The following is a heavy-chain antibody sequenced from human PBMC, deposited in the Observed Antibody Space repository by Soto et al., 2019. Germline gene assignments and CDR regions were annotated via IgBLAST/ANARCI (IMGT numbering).Heavy chain of an antibody. J-gene: IGHJ5*02. D-gene: IGHD6-13*01. Sequence: SETLSLTCTVSGGSISSYYWSWIRQPPGKGLEWIGYIYYSGSTNYNPSLKSRVTISVDTSKNQFSLKLSSVTAADTAVYYCARERSSSRTQNWFDPWGQGTLVTVSS. V-gene: IGHV4-59*12. CDR1: GGSISSYY. CDR2: IYYSGST. CDR3: ARERSSSRTQNWFDP.